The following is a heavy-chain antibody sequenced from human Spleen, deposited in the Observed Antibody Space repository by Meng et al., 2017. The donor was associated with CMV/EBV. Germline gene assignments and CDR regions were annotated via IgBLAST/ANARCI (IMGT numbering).Heavy chain of an antibody. D-gene: IGHD2-2*01. CDR1: FSSYA. J-gene: IGHJ5*02. CDR2: IIPILGIA. V-gene: IGHV1-69*10. Sequence: FSSYAISWVRPAPGQGLEWMGGIIPILGIANYAQKFQGRVTIIADKSTSIAYMELSSLRSEDTAVYYCARNRKEYCSSTSCYYSWFDPWGQGTLVTVSS. CDR3: ARNRKEYCSSTSCYYSWFDP.